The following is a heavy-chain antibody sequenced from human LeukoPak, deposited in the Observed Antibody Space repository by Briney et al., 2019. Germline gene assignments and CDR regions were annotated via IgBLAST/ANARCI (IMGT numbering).Heavy chain of an antibody. CDR2: INHSGST. J-gene: IGHJ5*02. Sequence: PSETLSLTCAVYGGSFSGYYWSWIRQPPGKGLEWIGEINHSGSTNYNPSLKSRVTISVDTSKNQFSLKLSSVTAADTAVYYCARHMWFGDLNNWFDPWGQGTLVTVSS. CDR3: ARHMWFGDLNNWFDP. V-gene: IGHV4-34*01. CDR1: GGSFSGYY. D-gene: IGHD3-10*01.